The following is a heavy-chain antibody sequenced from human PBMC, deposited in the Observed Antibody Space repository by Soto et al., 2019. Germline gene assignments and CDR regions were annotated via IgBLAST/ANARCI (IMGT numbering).Heavy chain of an antibody. CDR1: GGSFSGYY. CDR2: INHSGST. Sequence: QVQLQQWGAGLLKPSETLSLTCAVYGGSFSGYYWSWIRQPPGKGLEWIGEINHSGSTNYNPSLKSRVTISVDTSKNQFSLKLSSVTAADTAVYYCARVVAHIVVVPAIEEGAFDIWGQGTMVTVSS. D-gene: IGHD2-2*01. J-gene: IGHJ3*02. CDR3: ARVVAHIVVVPAIEEGAFDI. V-gene: IGHV4-34*01.